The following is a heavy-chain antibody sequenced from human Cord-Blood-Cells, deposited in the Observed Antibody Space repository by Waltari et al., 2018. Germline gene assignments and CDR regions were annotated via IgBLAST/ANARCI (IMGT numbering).Heavy chain of an antibody. Sequence: PGQGLEWMGGIIPIFGTANYAQKFQGRVTITADESTSTAYMELSSLRSEDTAVYYCASRSGYSSSWNYFDYWGQGTLVTVSS. D-gene: IGHD6-13*01. CDR2: IIPIFGTA. V-gene: IGHV1-69*01. J-gene: IGHJ4*02. CDR3: ASRSGYSSSWNYFDY.